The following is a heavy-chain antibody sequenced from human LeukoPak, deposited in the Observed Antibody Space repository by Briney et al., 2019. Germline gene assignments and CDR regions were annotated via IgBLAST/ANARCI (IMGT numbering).Heavy chain of an antibody. CDR2: INPNSGGT. V-gene: IGHV1-2*02. Sequence: ASVKVSCKASGYTFTGYYVHWVRQAPGQGLEWMGWINPNSGGTNYAQKFQGRVTMTRDTSISTAYMELNRLRSDDTAVYYCARDRDYGSGIFDYWGRGTLVTVSS. CDR1: GYTFTGYY. J-gene: IGHJ4*02. D-gene: IGHD3-10*01. CDR3: ARDRDYGSGIFDY.